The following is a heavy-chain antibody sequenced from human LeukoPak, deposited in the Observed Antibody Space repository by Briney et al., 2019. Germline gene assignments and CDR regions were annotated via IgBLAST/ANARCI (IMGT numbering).Heavy chain of an antibody. D-gene: IGHD3-16*01. CDR3: ARDGGYYFDY. J-gene: IGHJ4*02. V-gene: IGHV3-53*01. CDR2: IYSGGST. CDR1: GYSISSGYY. Sequence: ETLSLTCTVSGYSISSGYYWGWIRQPPGKGLEWVSVIYSGGSTYYADSVKGRFTISRDNSKNTLYLQMNSLRGEDTAVYYCARDGGYYFDYWGQGTLVTVSS.